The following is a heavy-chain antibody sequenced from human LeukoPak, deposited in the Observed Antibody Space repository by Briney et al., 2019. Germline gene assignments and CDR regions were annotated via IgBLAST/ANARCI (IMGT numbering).Heavy chain of an antibody. V-gene: IGHV3-30-3*01. CDR1: GFTFSSYA. J-gene: IGHJ4*02. CDR3: AGLSIAAARGDY. D-gene: IGHD6-13*01. CDR2: ISYDGSNK. Sequence: GGSLILSCAASGFTFSSYAMHWVRQAPGKGLEWVAVISYDGSNKYYADSVKGRFTISRDNSKNTLYLQMNSLRAEDTAVYYCAGLSIAAARGDYWGQGTLVTVSS.